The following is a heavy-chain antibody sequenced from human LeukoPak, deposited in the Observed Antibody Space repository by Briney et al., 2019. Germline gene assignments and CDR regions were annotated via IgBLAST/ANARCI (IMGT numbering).Heavy chain of an antibody. V-gene: IGHV4-4*02. J-gene: IGHJ4*02. CDR3: ARGWRSNPGLFDY. Sequence: SETLSLTCAVSGGSISSSNWWSWVRPPPGKGLEWIGEIYHSGSTNYNPSLKSRVTISVDKSKNQFSLKLSSVTAADTAVYYCARGWRSNPGLFDYWGQGTLVTVSS. D-gene: IGHD3-16*01. CDR1: GGSISSSNW. CDR2: IYHSGST.